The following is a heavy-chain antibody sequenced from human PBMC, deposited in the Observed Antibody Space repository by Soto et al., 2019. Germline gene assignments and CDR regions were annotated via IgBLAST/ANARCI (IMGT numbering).Heavy chain of an antibody. Sequence: ASVKVSCKASGYTFTSYYMHWVRQAPGQGLEWMGIINPSGGSTSYAQKFQGRVTMTRDTSTSTVYMELSSLRSEDTAVYYCARGAPSDIVVVVEDWSGHSYNWFDPWGQGTLVTVSS. V-gene: IGHV1-46*01. D-gene: IGHD2-15*01. J-gene: IGHJ5*02. CDR1: GYTFTSYY. CDR2: INPSGGST. CDR3: ARGAPSDIVVVVEDWSGHSYNWFDP.